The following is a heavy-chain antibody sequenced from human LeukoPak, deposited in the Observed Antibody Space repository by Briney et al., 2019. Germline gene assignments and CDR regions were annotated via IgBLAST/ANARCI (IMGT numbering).Heavy chain of an antibody. CDR3: ARGYCSSTSCYFGYYYYYGMDV. V-gene: IGHV3-7*01. CDR2: IKEDGSDK. D-gene: IGHD2-2*01. Sequence: GGSLRLSCAASGFTFSTYWMKWVRQAPGKGLEWVASIKEDGSDKYYVDSVKGRFSISRDNAKNSLYLQMNSLRAEDTAVYYCARGYCSSTSCYFGYYYYYGMDVWGKGTTVTVSS. CDR1: GFTFSTYW. J-gene: IGHJ6*04.